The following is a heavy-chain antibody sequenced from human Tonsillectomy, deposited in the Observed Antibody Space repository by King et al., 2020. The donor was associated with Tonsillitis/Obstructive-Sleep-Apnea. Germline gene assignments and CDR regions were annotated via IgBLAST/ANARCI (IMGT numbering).Heavy chain of an antibody. Sequence: VQLQQWGAGLLKPSETLSLTCAVYGGSFSGYYWNWIRQPPGKGLEWIGEIDHSGSTNYNPSLKSRVTISVDTSKNQFSLKLSSVTAADTVVYYCAREFDSLDDWGQGTLVTVSS. CDR3: AREFDSLDD. V-gene: IGHV4-34*01. J-gene: IGHJ4*02. CDR1: GGSFSGYY. CDR2: IDHSGST. D-gene: IGHD2-15*01.